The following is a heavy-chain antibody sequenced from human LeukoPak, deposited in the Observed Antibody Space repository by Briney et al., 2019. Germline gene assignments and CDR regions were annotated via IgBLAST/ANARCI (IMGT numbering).Heavy chain of an antibody. J-gene: IGHJ6*02. CDR2: IKQDGSEE. D-gene: IGHD6-13*01. CDR1: GFTFSSYW. CDR3: ARDRYSSSWYLSYYYGMDV. V-gene: IGHV3-7*03. Sequence: GGSLRLSCAASGFTFSSYWMSWVRQAPGKGLEWVANIKQDGSEEYYVDSVKGRFTISRDNAKNSLYPQMNSLRAEDTAVYYCARDRYSSSWYLSYYYGMDVWGQGTSVTVSS.